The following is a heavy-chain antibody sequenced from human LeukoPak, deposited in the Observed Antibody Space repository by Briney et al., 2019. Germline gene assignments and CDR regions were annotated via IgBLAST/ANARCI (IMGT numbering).Heavy chain of an antibody. Sequence: GASVKVSFTASGYTFTSYAMHWVRQAPGQRVEGMGWINAGNGNTKYSQQFQGRVTITRDTFASTAYMELSSLRSEDMAVYYCARARYGEHWFDPWGQGTLVTVSS. CDR3: ARARYGEHWFDP. D-gene: IGHD3-10*01. CDR2: INAGNGNT. V-gene: IGHV1-3*03. J-gene: IGHJ5*02. CDR1: GYTFTSYA.